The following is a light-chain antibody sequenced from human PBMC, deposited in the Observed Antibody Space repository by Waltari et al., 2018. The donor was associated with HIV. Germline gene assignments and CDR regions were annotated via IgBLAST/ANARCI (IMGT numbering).Light chain of an antibody. V-gene: IGKV4-1*01. CDR3: QQYYSVPDT. CDR2: WAS. CDR1: RKLIYSSNDKSY. J-gene: IGKJ2*01. Sequence: DVLVTPSLSSLAVSVRERATLTCKSSRKLIYSSNDKSYLAWYQQKAGQRPKLLIYWASTRESGVPDRFSGSGSGTEFTLTISSLQAEDVAVYYCQQYYSVPDTFGQGTKLEIK.